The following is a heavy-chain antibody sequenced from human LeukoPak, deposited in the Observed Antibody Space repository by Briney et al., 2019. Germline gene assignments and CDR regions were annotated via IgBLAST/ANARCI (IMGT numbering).Heavy chain of an antibody. CDR1: GYTFTSYG. CDR2: ISAYNGNT. CDR3: ARGLDIVATIGFFDY. D-gene: IGHD5-12*01. V-gene: IGHV1-18*01. Sequence: ASVKVSCKASGYTFTSYGISWVRQAPGQGLEWMGWISAYNGNTNYAQKLQGRVTMTTDTSTSTAYMELRSLRSDDTAGYYCARGLDIVATIGFFDYWGQGTLVTVSS. J-gene: IGHJ4*02.